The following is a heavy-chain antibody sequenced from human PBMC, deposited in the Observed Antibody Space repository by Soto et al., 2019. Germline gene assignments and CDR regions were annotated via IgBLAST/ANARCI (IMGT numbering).Heavy chain of an antibody. J-gene: IGHJ5*02. CDR1: GDTLSGHW. Sequence: EVQLVESGGGLAQPGGSLRLSCLTSGDTLSGHWMHWVRQSPGKGLVWVAGLNSDGTTTIYADSVKGRFTISRDNGKNTVYLQMDSLRVEDTAVYYCTGLFYYSSWGQGILVTVSS. CDR3: TGLFYYSS. V-gene: IGHV3-74*01. CDR2: LNSDGTTT. D-gene: IGHD3-10*01.